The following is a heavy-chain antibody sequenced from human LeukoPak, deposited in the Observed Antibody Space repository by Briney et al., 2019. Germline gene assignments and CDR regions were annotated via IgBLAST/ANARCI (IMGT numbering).Heavy chain of an antibody. CDR1: GYTFTGYY. CDR3: AREAAVAGRGLDY. V-gene: IGHV1-2*04. J-gene: IGHJ4*02. CDR2: INPNSGGT. Sequence: ASVKVSCKASGYTFTGYYMHWVRQAPGQGLEWMGWINPNSGGTNYAQKFQGWVTMTRDTSISTAYMELSRLRSDDTVVYYCAREAAVAGRGLDYWGQGTLVTVSS. D-gene: IGHD6-19*01.